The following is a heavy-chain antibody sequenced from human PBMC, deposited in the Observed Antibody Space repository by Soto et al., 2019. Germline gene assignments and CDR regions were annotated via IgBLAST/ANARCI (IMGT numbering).Heavy chain of an antibody. CDR2: FTRGGNT. Sequence: EVQLLESAGGLEQPGGSLRLSCAASGFTFSTYAMSWVRQAPGKGLEWVSTFTRGGNTLYADSVRGRFTISRDNSKNTLSLQMDSLRAEDTAVYYCAREFAPGSPNYDYWGLGTLVTVSS. V-gene: IGHV3-23*01. D-gene: IGHD3-10*01. CDR1: GFTFSTYA. J-gene: IGHJ4*02. CDR3: AREFAPGSPNYDY.